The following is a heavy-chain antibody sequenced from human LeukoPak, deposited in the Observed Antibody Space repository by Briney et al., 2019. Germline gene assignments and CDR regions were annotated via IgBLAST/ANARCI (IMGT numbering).Heavy chain of an antibody. J-gene: IGHJ4*02. D-gene: IGHD3-10*02. Sequence: SQTLSLTCAVSGGSITSGGYSWSWIRQPPGKGLECIGYIYQSGSTYYNPSLKSRVTISVDRSKNQFSVNLNSVTAADTAVYYCARYVGKGTQSYYFDSWGQGTLVTVSS. CDR1: GGSITSGGYS. CDR2: IYQSGST. V-gene: IGHV4-30-2*01. CDR3: ARYVGKGTQSYYFDS.